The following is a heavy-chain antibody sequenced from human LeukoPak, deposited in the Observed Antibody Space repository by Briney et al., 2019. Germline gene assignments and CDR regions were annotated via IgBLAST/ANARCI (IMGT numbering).Heavy chain of an antibody. Sequence: PSETLSLTCAVYGGSFSGYYWSWIRQPPGKGLEWIGEINHSGSAYYNPSLKSRVTISVDTSKNQFSLKLSSVTAADTAVYYCARDGEVLSSSWFWFDPWGQGTLVTVSS. V-gene: IGHV4-34*01. CDR2: INHSGSA. J-gene: IGHJ5*02. D-gene: IGHD6-13*01. CDR1: GGSFSGYY. CDR3: ARDGEVLSSSWFWFDP.